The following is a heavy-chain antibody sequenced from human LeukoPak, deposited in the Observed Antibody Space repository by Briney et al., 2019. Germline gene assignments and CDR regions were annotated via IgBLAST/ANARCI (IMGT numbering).Heavy chain of an antibody. J-gene: IGHJ5*02. CDR1: GGTFSSYA. V-gene: IGHV1-69*06. CDR3: ARDVNFDRFDP. CDR2: IIPIFGTA. Sequence: SVTVSCKASGGTFSSYAISWVRQAPGQGLEWMGGIIPIFGTANYAQKFQGRVTITADKSTSTAYMELSSLRSEDTAVYYCARDVNFDRFDPWGQGTPVTVSS.